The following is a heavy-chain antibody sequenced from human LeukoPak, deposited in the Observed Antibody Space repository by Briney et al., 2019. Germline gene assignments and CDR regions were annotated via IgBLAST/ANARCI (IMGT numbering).Heavy chain of an antibody. V-gene: IGHV3-23*01. CDR3: AKYLVGASLVGRTTFDL. CDR2: ISVSGGST. Sequence: GGSLRLSCAASGFTFSSYAMSWVRQAPGKGLEWVSTISVSGGSTDYAGSVKDRFTIPRDNSNNTLHLPMNSLRVEDTAVYYCAKYLVGASLVGRTTFDLWGQGTLVTVSS. CDR1: GFTFSSYA. D-gene: IGHD1-26*01. J-gene: IGHJ4*02.